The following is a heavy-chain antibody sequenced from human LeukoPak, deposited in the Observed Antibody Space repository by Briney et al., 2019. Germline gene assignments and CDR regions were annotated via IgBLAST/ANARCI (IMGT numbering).Heavy chain of an antibody. J-gene: IGHJ5*02. CDR3: ARVLSLLGGFDP. CDR2: IYSGGST. V-gene: IGHV3-53*01. Sequence: GGSLRLSCAVSGFTVSSYEMDWVRQAPGKGLEWVSVIYSGGSTYYADSVKGRFTISRDNSKNTLYLQMNSLRAEDTAVYYCARVLSLLGGFDPWGQGTLVTVSS. D-gene: IGHD3-10*01. CDR1: GFTVSSYE.